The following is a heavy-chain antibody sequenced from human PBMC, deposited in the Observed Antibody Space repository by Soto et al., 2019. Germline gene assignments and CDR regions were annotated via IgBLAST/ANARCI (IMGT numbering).Heavy chain of an antibody. V-gene: IGHV3-7*01. CDR3: ARGARI. Sequence: EVQLVESGGDLVQPGGSLRLSCADSRFTFSGYWMYWVRQAPGKGLEWVANIKEDGCEKNYVDSVRGRFTISRDNAKNSLYLQMNSLRAEDTAVYYCARGARIWGQGTMVTVS. J-gene: IGHJ3*02. CDR2: IKEDGCEK. CDR1: RFTFSGYW.